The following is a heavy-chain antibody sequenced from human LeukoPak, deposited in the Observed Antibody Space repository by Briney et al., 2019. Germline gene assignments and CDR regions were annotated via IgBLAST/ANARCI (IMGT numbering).Heavy chain of an antibody. CDR1: GGSISSGSYY. D-gene: IGHD6-13*01. CDR2: IYTSGST. V-gene: IGHV4-61*02. J-gene: IGHJ1*01. CDR3: ARHWLGSSWSLFQH. Sequence: SQTLSLTCTVSGGSISSGSYYWSWIRQPAGKGLEWIGRIYTSGSTNYNPSLKSRVTISVDTSKNQFSLKLSSVTAADTAVYYCARHWLGSSWSLFQHWGQGTLVTVSS.